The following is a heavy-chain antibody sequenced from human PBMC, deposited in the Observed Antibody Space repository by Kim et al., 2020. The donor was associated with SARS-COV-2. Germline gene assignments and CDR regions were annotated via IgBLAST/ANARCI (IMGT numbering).Heavy chain of an antibody. D-gene: IGHD6-13*01. Sequence: SETLSLTCTVSGGSISSSSYYWGWIRQPPGKGLEWIGSIYYSGSTYYNPSLKSRVTISVDTSKNQFSLKLSSVTAADTAVYYCARLLYSSSWPVFDYWGQGTLVTVSS. CDR1: GGSISSSSYY. J-gene: IGHJ4*02. CDR2: IYYSGST. V-gene: IGHV4-39*01. CDR3: ARLLYSSSWPVFDY.